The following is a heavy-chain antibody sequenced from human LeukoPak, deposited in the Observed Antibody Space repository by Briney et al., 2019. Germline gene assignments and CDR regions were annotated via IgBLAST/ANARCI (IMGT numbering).Heavy chain of an antibody. D-gene: IGHD6-19*01. Sequence: PGGSLRLSCAASGFTFSSSTMNWVRQAPGKGLEWVSSISSSSSNTHYADSVKGRFTISRDNAKNSLYLQMNSLRAEDTAVYYCAKDLLARYSSGTDYWGQGTLVTVSS. J-gene: IGHJ4*02. V-gene: IGHV3-21*04. CDR1: GFTFSSST. CDR2: ISSSSSNT. CDR3: AKDLLARYSSGTDY.